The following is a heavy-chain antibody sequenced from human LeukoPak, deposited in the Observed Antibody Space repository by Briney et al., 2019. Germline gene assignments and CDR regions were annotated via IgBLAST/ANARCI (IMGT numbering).Heavy chain of an antibody. D-gene: IGHD2-15*01. J-gene: IGHJ4*02. CDR3: SRLAKCDGNCYSFDL. CDR2: IDSNGNT. V-gene: IGHV4-59*11. CDR1: RDSIITHL. Sequence: SETLSLTCTVSRDSIITHLWIELGQTSGKGLDYIGFIDSNGNTNYNPSLKTRVIISSDTSTNQISLTLTSVAAAHTAVYYCSRLAKCDGNCYSFDLWGQGMLVTVSS.